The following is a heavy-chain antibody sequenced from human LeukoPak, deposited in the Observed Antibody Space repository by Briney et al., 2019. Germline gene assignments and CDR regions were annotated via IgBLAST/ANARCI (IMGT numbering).Heavy chain of an antibody. CDR3: ARDTPFSGNYFYY. D-gene: IGHD1-26*01. Sequence: ASVKVSCKASGYTFTSYGISWVRQAPGQGREWMGRISPYSGNTNYAQKVQGRVTMTTDTSTSTAYMELRSLRSDDTAVYYCARDTPFSGNYFYYWGQGTLVTVSS. CDR2: ISPYSGNT. CDR1: GYTFTSYG. J-gene: IGHJ4*02. V-gene: IGHV1-18*01.